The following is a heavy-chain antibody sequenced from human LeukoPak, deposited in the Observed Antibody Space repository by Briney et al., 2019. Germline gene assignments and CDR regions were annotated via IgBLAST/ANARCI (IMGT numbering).Heavy chain of an antibody. V-gene: IGHV3-23*01. CDR3: AKDLDLGGTYYYFGY. J-gene: IGHJ4*02. Sequence: FYADSVKGRFTISRDNSKNTLYLQMNGLRAEDTAVYYCAKDLDLGGTYYYFGYWGQGTLVTVSS. D-gene: IGHD1-26*01.